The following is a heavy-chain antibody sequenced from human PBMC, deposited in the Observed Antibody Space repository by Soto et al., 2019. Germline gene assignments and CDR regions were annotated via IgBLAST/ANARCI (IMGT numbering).Heavy chain of an antibody. J-gene: IGHJ5*02. V-gene: IGHV3-73*01. CDR3: TRHESTVTTYWPENWFDP. D-gene: IGHD4-17*01. CDR1: GFTFSGSA. CDR2: IRSKANSYAT. Sequence: PGGSLRLSCAASGFTFSGSAMHWVRQASGKGLEWVGRIRSKANSYATAYAASVKGRFTISRDDSKNTAYLQMNSLKTEDTAVYYCTRHESTVTTYWPENWFDPWGQGTLVTVSS.